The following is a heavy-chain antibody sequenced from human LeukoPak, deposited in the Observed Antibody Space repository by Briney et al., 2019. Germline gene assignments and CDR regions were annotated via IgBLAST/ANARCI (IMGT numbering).Heavy chain of an antibody. CDR1: GFTFSSYS. J-gene: IGHJ5*02. Sequence: GGSLRLLCVASGFTFSSYSMNWVRQAPGKGLEWVSSISSRSSYIYYADSVKGRFTISRDNAKNSLYLQMNSLRAEDTAVYYCASIAAWWFEPWGQGTLVTVSS. D-gene: IGHD6-25*01. V-gene: IGHV3-21*01. CDR3: ASIAAWWFEP. CDR2: ISSRSSYI.